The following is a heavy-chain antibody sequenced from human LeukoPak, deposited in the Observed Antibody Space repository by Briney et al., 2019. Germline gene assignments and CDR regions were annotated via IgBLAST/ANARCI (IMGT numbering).Heavy chain of an antibody. V-gene: IGHV1-18*01. Sequence: ASVKVSCKASGFTFTSYGISWVRQAPGQGLEWMGWISGYNGNSNYAQKLQGRVTMTTDTSTNTAYMELRSLRSDDTAVYFCARERITRTAPRNLFDPWGQGTLVTVSS. J-gene: IGHJ5*02. D-gene: IGHD1-7*01. CDR1: GFTFTSYG. CDR3: ARERITRTAPRNLFDP. CDR2: ISGYNGNS.